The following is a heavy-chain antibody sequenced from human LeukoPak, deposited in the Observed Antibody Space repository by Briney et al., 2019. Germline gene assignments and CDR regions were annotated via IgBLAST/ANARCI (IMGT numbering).Heavy chain of an antibody. D-gene: IGHD4-11*01. V-gene: IGHV3-11*04. J-gene: IGHJ4*02. CDR1: GFTFSDHY. CDR3: AREPHDYTMYFFDY. CDR2: ISASGSTI. Sequence: GGSLRLSCAASGFTFSDHYVSWIRQAPGKGLEWVSYISASGSTIYYADSVKGRFTISRDNTKNSLYLQMNSLRAEDTAVYYCAREPHDYTMYFFDYWGQGTLVTVSS.